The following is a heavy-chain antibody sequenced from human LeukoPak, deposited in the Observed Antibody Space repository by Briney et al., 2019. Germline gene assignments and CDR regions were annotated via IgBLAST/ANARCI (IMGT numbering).Heavy chain of an antibody. V-gene: IGHV3-23*01. CDR2: VNSDGGNT. CDR3: TKRVKYGGTWDHFAD. CDR1: GFTFDNYR. D-gene: IGHD1-26*01. Sequence: GGSLRLSFAASGFTFDNYRMIWVRQAPGKGREWVSTVNSDGGNTYSADSVKGRFTISRDNSKSTLILQMHRLRVEDTALYYCTKRVKYGGTWDHFADWGQGTLVTVSS. J-gene: IGHJ4*02.